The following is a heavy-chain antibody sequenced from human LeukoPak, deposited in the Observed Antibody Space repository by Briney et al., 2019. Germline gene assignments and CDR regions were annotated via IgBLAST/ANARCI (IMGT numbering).Heavy chain of an antibody. J-gene: IGHJ6*03. D-gene: IGHD1-26*01. CDR1: GGSISSGSYY. CDR2: IYTSGST. Sequence: SETLSLTCTVSGGSISSGSYYWSWIRQPAGKGLEWIGHIYTSGSTKYNPSLKSRVTISADTSKNQFSLKLSSVTAADTAVYYCAREGGVGPTAPPDYYSYQMDVWGKGTTVTVSS. CDR3: AREGGVGPTAPPDYYSYQMDV. V-gene: IGHV4-61*09.